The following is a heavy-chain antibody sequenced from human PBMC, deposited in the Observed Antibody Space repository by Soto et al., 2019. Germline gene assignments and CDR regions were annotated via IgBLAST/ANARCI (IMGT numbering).Heavy chain of an antibody. CDR3: STALTLWSTRPDAY. J-gene: IGHJ4*02. D-gene: IGHD2-21*01. V-gene: IGHV3-30*03. Sequence: QVQLVESGGGVVQPGRSLRLSCAASGFTFRNFDMHWVRQAPGKGLEWVALISYDERKTYYADSVKGRFTISRDNSANTLCLQMNSLRGEDSAVYFCSTALTLWSTRPDAYWGQGTLVTVSS. CDR1: GFTFRNFD. CDR2: ISYDERKT.